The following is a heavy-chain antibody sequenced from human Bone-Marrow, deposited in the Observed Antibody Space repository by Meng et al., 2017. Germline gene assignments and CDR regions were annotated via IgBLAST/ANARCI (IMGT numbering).Heavy chain of an antibody. Sequence: SETLSLTCTVSGGSISSYYWSWIRQPPGKGLEWIGYIYYSGSTNYNPSLKSRVTISVDTSKNQFSLKLSSVTAADTAVYYCAREVPEYYYDSSGYYSGAFDIWGQGTMGTVSS. CDR3: AREVPEYYYDSSGYYSGAFDI. CDR2: IYYSGST. CDR1: GGSISSYY. J-gene: IGHJ3*02. V-gene: IGHV4-59*01. D-gene: IGHD3-22*01.